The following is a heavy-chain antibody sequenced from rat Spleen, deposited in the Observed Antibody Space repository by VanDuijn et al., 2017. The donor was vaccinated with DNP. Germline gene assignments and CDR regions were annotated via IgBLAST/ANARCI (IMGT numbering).Heavy chain of an antibody. D-gene: IGHD1-12*03. J-gene: IGHJ2*01. Sequence: EVQLVESGGDLVQPGRSMRLSCAASGFTFSDYNMAWVRQAPTKGLEWVAAISTGGGNTYYRDSVKGRFTVSRDNARSTLYLQMDSLRSEDTATYYCAYYYDGYYWGQGVMVTVSS. CDR3: AYYYDGYY. CDR2: ISTGGGNT. V-gene: IGHV5-25*01. CDR1: GFTFSDYN.